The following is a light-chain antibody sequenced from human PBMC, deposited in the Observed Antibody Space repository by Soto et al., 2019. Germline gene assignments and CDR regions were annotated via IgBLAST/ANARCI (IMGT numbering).Light chain of an antibody. V-gene: IGKV4-1*01. J-gene: IGKJ1*01. CDR2: WVS. CDR3: QQYYSTPPT. CDR1: QSVLYSSNNKNY. Sequence: DIVMTQSPDSLAVSLGERATINCKSSQSVLYSSNNKNYLAWYQQKPGQPPKLLIYWVSTRESGVPDRFSGSGSGKDFSLTISILEAEDVAVYYCQQYYSTPPTFGQGTKVEIK.